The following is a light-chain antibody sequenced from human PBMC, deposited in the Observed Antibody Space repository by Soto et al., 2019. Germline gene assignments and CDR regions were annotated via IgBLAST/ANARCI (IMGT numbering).Light chain of an antibody. J-gene: IGKJ1*01. CDR2: GAS. V-gene: IGKV3-15*01. CDR3: QQYNNWPRT. CDR1: QSVSSD. Sequence: EIVMTQPPATLSVSPGERATLSCRASQSVSSDLAWYHQKPGQAPRLLIYGASTRATGIPARFSGSGSGTEFTLTINSLQSEDFAVYYCQQYNNWPRTFGQGTKVDIK.